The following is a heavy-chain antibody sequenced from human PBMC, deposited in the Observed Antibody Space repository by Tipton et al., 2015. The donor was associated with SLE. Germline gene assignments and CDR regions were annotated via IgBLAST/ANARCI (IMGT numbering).Heavy chain of an antibody. D-gene: IGHD6-13*01. J-gene: IGHJ4*02. CDR2: ISYDGSHK. CDR1: GFTFSTYA. CDR3: ARVKQLLYYFDY. Sequence: SLRLSCAASGFTFSTYAMHWVRQAPGKGLEWVAVISYDGSHKNYADSVKGRFTISRDNAKNSLYLQMNSLRAEDTAFYYCARVKQLLYYFDYWGQGALVTVSS. V-gene: IGHV3-30*04.